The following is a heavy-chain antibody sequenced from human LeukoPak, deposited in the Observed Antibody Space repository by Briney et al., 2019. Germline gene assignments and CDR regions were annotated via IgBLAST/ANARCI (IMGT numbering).Heavy chain of an antibody. CDR3: ARERGISWGWDI. CDR2: IIPVLDVS. CDR1: GGSFSSYV. D-gene: IGHD3-16*01. J-gene: IGHJ3*02. Sequence: SVKVSCKASGGSFSSYVITWVRQAPGQGLEWMGRIIPVLDVSTFAQKFQGRVTITTDESTSTAYMELSSLRSEDTAVYYCARERGISWGWDIWGQGTMVTVSS. V-gene: IGHV1-69*04.